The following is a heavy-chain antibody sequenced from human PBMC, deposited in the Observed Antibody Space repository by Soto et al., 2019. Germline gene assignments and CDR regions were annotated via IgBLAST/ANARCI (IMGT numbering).Heavy chain of an antibody. J-gene: IGHJ4*02. D-gene: IGHD3-10*01. Sequence: SETLSLTCTVSGGSMSSSSYYWGWIRQPPGKGLEWIGSIYYSGTTYYNPSLKSRVTISVDTSKNQFSLKLNSMTAADTAVYYCARHNYGSGSTYFDYWGQGTLVTVSS. CDR2: IYYSGTT. CDR3: ARHNYGSGSTYFDY. CDR1: GGSMSSSSYY. V-gene: IGHV4-39*01.